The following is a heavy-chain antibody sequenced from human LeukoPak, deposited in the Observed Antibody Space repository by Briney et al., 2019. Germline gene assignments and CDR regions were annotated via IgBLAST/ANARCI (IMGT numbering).Heavy chain of an antibody. J-gene: IGHJ5*02. D-gene: IGHD6-6*01. CDR2: MNPNSGNT. CDR3: ARGYEYSSSSWSFKDNWFDP. CDR1: GYTFTSYD. Sequence: GASVKVSCKASGYTFTSYDINWVRQATGQGLEWMGWMNPNSGNTGYAQKFQGRVTMTRNTSISTAYMELSSLRSEDTAVYYCARGYEYSSSSWSFKDNWFDPWGQGTLVTVSS. V-gene: IGHV1-8*01.